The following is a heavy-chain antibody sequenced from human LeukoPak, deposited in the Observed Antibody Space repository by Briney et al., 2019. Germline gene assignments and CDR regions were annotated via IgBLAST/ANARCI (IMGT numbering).Heavy chain of an antibody. CDR2: ISSSSSYI. CDR1: GFTFSSYG. J-gene: IGHJ4*02. Sequence: PGRSLRLSCAASGFTFSSYGMHWVRQAPGKGLEWVSSISSSSSYIYYADSVKGRFTISRDNAKNSLYLQMNSLRAEDTAVYYCARVIDNVSYYFDYWGQGTLVTVSS. V-gene: IGHV3-21*01. CDR3: ARVIDNVSYYFDY. D-gene: IGHD3-16*02.